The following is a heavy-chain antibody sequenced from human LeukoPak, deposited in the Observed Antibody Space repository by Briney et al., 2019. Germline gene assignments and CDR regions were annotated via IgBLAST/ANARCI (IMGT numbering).Heavy chain of an antibody. CDR1: GFTFDVSA. CDR2: SGNAGDT. Sequence: PGGSLRLSCAASGFTFDVSAMNWVRQAPGKGLEWVSASGNAGDTYYADSVKGRFTISRDNSKKMLFLQMTSLRAEDTAVYYCAKKPPGNSPYDYGGQEPLVTVS. V-gene: IGHV3-23*01. CDR3: AKKPPGNSPYDY. D-gene: IGHD4-23*01. J-gene: IGHJ4*02.